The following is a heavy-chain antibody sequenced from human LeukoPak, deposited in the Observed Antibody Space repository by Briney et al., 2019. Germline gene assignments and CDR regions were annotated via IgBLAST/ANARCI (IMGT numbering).Heavy chain of an antibody. CDR2: IYHSGST. CDR3: ARLRDYYYMDV. CDR1: GYSISSGYY. J-gene: IGHJ6*03. Sequence: PSETLSLTCAVSGYSISSGYYWGWIRQPPGKGLEWIVSIYHSGSTYYNPSLKSRVTISVDTSKNQFSLRLSSVTAADTAVYYCARLRDYYYMDVWGKGTTVTVSS. V-gene: IGHV4-38-2*01.